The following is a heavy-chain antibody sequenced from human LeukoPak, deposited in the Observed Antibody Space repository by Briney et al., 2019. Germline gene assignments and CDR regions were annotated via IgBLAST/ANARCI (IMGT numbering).Heavy chain of an antibody. CDR2: IYYSGST. CDR3: ARLGYYDSSGYDY. Sequence: SETLSLTCTVSGGSISSSSYLWGWIRQPPGKGLEWIGSIYYSGSTYYNPSLKSRVTISADTSKNQFSLKLSSVTAADTAVYYCARLGYYDSSGYDYWGQGTLVTVSS. CDR1: GGSISSSSYL. D-gene: IGHD3-22*01. J-gene: IGHJ4*02. V-gene: IGHV4-39*01.